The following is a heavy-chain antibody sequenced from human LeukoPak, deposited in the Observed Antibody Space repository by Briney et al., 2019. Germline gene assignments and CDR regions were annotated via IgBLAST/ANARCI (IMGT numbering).Heavy chain of an antibody. CDR3: AKKPGYYDSSDYSYFDS. D-gene: IGHD3-22*01. CDR2: ISASGGVT. J-gene: IGHJ4*02. Sequence: GGSLRLSCAASGFTFSSYAMSWVRQAPGKGLEWVSGISASGGVTDYVDSVEGRFTISRDNSKNTLTLQMKSLRGDDTAVYYCAKKPGYYDSSDYSYFDSWGQGTLVTVSS. CDR1: GFTFSSYA. V-gene: IGHV3-23*01.